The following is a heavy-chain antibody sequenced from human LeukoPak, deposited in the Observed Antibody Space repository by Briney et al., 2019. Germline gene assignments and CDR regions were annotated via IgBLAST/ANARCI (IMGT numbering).Heavy chain of an antibody. CDR1: GLTFSSYA. D-gene: IGHD6-19*01. CDR2: ISSNGGST. Sequence: GGSLRLSCAATGLTFSSYAMPWVRQAPGKGLEYVSAISSNGGSTYYANSVKGRFTISRDNSKNTLYLQMGSLRADDMAVYYCAREGGSGWLYYFDYWGQGTLVTVSS. CDR3: AREGGSGWLYYFDY. J-gene: IGHJ4*02. V-gene: IGHV3-64*01.